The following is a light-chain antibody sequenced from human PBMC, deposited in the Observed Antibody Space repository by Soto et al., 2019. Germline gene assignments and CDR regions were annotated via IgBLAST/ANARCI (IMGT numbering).Light chain of an antibody. J-gene: IGLJ2*01. V-gene: IGLV1-44*01. CDR1: SSNIGSIT. Sequence: QSVLTQPPSASGTPGQRVTISCSGSSSNIGSITVNWYQQLPGTAPKLLIYSNDQRPSGVTDRFSGSKSGTSASLAISGLQSEDEADYYCAAWDDSLNGVVIGGGTKLTVL. CDR3: AAWDDSLNGVV. CDR2: SND.